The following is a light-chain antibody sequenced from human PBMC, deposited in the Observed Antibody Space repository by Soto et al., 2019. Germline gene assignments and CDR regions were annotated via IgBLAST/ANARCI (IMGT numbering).Light chain of an antibody. J-gene: IGKJ4*01. CDR2: GAS. V-gene: IGKV3-20*01. Sequence: EIVLTQYPGTLSLSPGERATLSCRASQSVSSSDLAWYQQKPGQAPRLLIYGASSRATGIPDRFSGSGSGTDFTLTISRLEPEDFAVYYCQQYGSSLPFGGGTKVDIK. CDR1: QSVSSSD. CDR3: QQYGSSLP.